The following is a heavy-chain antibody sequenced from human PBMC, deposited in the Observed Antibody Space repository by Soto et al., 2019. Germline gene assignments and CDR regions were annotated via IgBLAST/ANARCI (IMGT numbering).Heavy chain of an antibody. CDR3: GRMVRGVIKAFDY. Sequence: QVQLQESGPGLVKPSGTLSLTCAVSGGSITSSNWWSWARQPPGKGLEWIGEIYHSGSTNYNPSLKSRVTIAVDKSKSQFSLKLSSVTAADTAVYYCGRMVRGVIKAFDYWGQGTLVTVSS. CDR2: IYHSGST. V-gene: IGHV4-4*02. CDR1: GGSITSSNW. D-gene: IGHD3-10*01. J-gene: IGHJ4*02.